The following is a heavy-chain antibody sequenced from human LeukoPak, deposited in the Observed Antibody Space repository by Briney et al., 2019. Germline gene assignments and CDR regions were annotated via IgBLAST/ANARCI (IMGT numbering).Heavy chain of an antibody. CDR2: ISWNGGII. V-gene: IGHV3-9*03. CDR3: AKDILFQGFGASAIEFGP. J-gene: IGHJ5*02. D-gene: IGHD1-26*01. CDR1: GFTFDDYA. Sequence: QSGGSLRLSCAASGFTFDDYAMHWVRQPPGKGLEWVSGISWNGGIIGYADSVKGRFTISRDNAKNSLYLQMNSLRAEDMALYYCAKDILFQGFGASAIEFGPWGQGTLVTVSS.